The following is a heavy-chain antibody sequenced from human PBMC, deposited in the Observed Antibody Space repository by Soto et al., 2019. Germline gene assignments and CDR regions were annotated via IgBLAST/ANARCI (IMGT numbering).Heavy chain of an antibody. D-gene: IGHD1-1*01. Sequence: SETLSLTCTVSGGSISSYYWSWIRQPPGKGLEWIGYIYYSGSTNYNPSLKSRVTISVDTSKNQFSLKLSSVTAADTAVYYCARVRPDYNWNDLREGAFDIWGQGTMVTVSS. CDR3: ARVRPDYNWNDLREGAFDI. CDR1: GGSISSYY. J-gene: IGHJ3*02. CDR2: IYYSGST. V-gene: IGHV4-59*01.